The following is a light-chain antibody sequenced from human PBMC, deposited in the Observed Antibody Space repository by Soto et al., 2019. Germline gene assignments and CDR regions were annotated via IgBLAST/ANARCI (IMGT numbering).Light chain of an antibody. CDR3: QQYHHWPLT. V-gene: IGKV3D-15*01. Sequence: EIVMTQSPATLSVSPGERATLSCRASQSVSSNFAWYQQRPAQAPRLLIYDVSTRATGVPTRFSGSGSGTELTLTISSLKYEDFEVYYCQQYHHWPLTFGGGTKV. CDR1: QSVSSN. CDR2: DVS. J-gene: IGKJ4*01.